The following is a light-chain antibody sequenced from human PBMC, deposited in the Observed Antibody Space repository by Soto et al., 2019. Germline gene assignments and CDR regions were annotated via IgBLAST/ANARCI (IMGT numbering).Light chain of an antibody. V-gene: IGLV2-14*01. J-gene: IGLJ2*01. Sequence: QSALTQPASVSGSPGQSITISCTGTSRDIGAYNYVSWYQQHPGKAPKLMIYEVSNRPSGVSDRFSGSKSDNTASLTISGLQADDEADYYCNSYTANDTVIFGGGTKLTVL. CDR2: EVS. CDR1: SRDIGAYNY. CDR3: NSYTANDTVI.